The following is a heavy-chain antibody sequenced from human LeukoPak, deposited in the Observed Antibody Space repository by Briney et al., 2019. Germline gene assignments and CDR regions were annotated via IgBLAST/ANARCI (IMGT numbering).Heavy chain of an antibody. V-gene: IGHV3-33*01. CDR3: ARDPSGYSSGWYYYYGMDV. D-gene: IGHD6-19*01. Sequence: GRSLRLSCAASGFTFSSYGMHWVRQAPGKGLEWVAVIWYDGSNKYYAGSVKGRFTISRDNSKNTLYLQMNSLRAEDTAVYYCARDPSGYSSGWYYYYGMDVWGKGTTVTVSS. J-gene: IGHJ6*04. CDR1: GFTFSSYG. CDR2: IWYDGSNK.